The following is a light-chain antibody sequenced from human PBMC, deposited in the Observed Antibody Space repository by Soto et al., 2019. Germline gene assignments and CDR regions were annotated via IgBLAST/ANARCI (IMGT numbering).Light chain of an antibody. CDR3: QSYDTTLSGLV. J-gene: IGLJ3*02. Sequence: QSVLTQPPSVSGAPGQRVTISCTGSASNLGAKYAVHWYQHLPGTAPKLLIYDNIHRPSGVPDRFSGSKSDTSASLAITGLQAEDEADYYCQSYDTTLSGLVFCGGTKLTVL. CDR2: DNI. CDR1: ASNLGAKYA. V-gene: IGLV1-40*01.